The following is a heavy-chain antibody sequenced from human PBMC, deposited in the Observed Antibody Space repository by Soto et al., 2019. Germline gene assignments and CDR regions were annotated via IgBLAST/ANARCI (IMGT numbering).Heavy chain of an antibody. Sequence: PGGSLRLSCAASGFTFDDYAMHWVRQAPGKGLEWVSGISWNSGSIGYADSVKGRFTISRGNAKNSLYLQMNSLRAEDTALYYCAKENDCSSTSCYDYYYYYMDVWGKGTTVTVSS. CDR1: GFTFDDYA. J-gene: IGHJ6*03. CDR3: AKENDCSSTSCYDYYYYYMDV. D-gene: IGHD2-2*01. V-gene: IGHV3-9*01. CDR2: ISWNSGSI.